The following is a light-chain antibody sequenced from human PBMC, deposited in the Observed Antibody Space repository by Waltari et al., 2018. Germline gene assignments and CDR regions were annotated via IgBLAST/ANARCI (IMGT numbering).Light chain of an antibody. Sequence: DIQLTQSPSFLSASVGDRVTITCRASQDISRYVAWYQQKPGKPPKLLINAASSLQNDVPSRFSGSGSGTEFTLTISSLQPEDFATYYCQQLNSFPAYTFGQGTTLDIK. CDR1: QDISRY. V-gene: IGKV1-9*01. J-gene: IGKJ2*01. CDR2: AAS. CDR3: QQLNSFPAYT.